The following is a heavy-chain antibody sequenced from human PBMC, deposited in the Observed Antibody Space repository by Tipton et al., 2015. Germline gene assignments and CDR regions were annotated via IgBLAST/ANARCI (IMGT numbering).Heavy chain of an antibody. CDR3: AREVWYNDSTGYDY. J-gene: IGHJ4*02. Sequence: TLSLTCTVSGGSINNSDYYWGWTRQSPGKGLEWIGSIYYSASTYYNPSLKSRVTISVDTSKNQFSLHLSSVTAADTAVYYCAREVWYNDSTGYDYWGQGTLVTVSS. D-gene: IGHD3-22*01. CDR2: IYYSAST. CDR1: GGSINNSDYY. V-gene: IGHV4-39*07.